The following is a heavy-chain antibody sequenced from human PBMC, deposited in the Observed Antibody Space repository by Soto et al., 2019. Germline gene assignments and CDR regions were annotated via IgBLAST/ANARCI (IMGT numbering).Heavy chain of an antibody. CDR3: ARTNSRVWYFDL. CDR1: GGSISSYY. V-gene: IGHV4-59*08. D-gene: IGHD3-22*01. J-gene: IGHJ2*01. Sequence: QVQLQESGPGLVKPSETLSLTCTVSGGSISSYYWNWIRQPPGKGLEWMGYSYYSGSTNYNPSLKRRVTISLDTTKNQFPLKLSSVTAAVTAVYYCARTNSRVWYFDLWGRGTLVTVSS. CDR2: SYYSGST.